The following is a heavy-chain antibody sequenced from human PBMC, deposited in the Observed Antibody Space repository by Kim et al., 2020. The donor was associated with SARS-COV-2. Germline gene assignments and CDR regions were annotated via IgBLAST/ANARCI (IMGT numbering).Heavy chain of an antibody. V-gene: IGHV4-38-2*02. Sequence: SETLSLTCTVSDYSITRGSYWGWIRQPPGKGLEWIGTISHSGSTYYNPSLKSRVTMSVDTSNKQFSLYLSSVTAADTAVFYCARFDPYWYFDHWGRGTLV. CDR1: DYSITRGSY. CDR2: ISHSGST. J-gene: IGHJ2*01. D-gene: IGHD3-9*01. CDR3: ARFDPYWYFDH.